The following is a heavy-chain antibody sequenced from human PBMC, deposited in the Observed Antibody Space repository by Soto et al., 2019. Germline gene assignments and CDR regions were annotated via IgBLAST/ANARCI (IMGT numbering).Heavy chain of an antibody. CDR1: GYTFTRYY. D-gene: IGHD1-26*01. J-gene: IGHJ4*02. CDR2: INPSGSGT. CDR3: ARGLIVGATDFDY. V-gene: IGHV1-46*01. Sequence: ASVKVSCKASGYTFTRYYMHWVRQAPGQGLKWMGIINPSGSGTSYAQKFQGRVTMTRDTSTSTVYMELSSLRSEDTAVYYCARGLIVGATDFDYWGQGTLVTVSS.